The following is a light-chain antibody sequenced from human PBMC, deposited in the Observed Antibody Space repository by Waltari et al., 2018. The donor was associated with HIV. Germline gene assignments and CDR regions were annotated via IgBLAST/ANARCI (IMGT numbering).Light chain of an antibody. CDR2: GAY. V-gene: IGKV3-20*01. CDR1: QTVINRY. Sequence: DIVLTQSQGTLSLSPGERATLSCRASQTVINRYFAWYKQRPGQATRLLIHGAYSRATDIPDRFSGSGSGTDFTLTISRLEPEDVAVYYCQQYGSSSLWTFGQGTKVEIK. J-gene: IGKJ1*01. CDR3: QQYGSSSLWT.